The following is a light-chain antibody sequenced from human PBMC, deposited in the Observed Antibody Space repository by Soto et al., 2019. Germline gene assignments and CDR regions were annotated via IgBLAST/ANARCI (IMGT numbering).Light chain of an antibody. CDR1: RGISSSY. CDR3: QQYGASPPYT. Sequence: EIVLTQSPGTLSLSPVESTTLSCRASRGISSSYLAWYQQKPGQAPRLLIYAASTRATGIPDRFRGSGSATDFTLTISRLEPEDSAVYYCQQYGASPPYTFGQGTKLEIK. V-gene: IGKV3-20*01. CDR2: AAS. J-gene: IGKJ2*01.